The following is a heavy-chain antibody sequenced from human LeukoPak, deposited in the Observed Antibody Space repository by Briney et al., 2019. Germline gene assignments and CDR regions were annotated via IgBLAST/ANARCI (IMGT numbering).Heavy chain of an antibody. J-gene: IGHJ4*02. CDR3: AKDTGSSSGWYPRYYFDY. D-gene: IGHD6-19*01. V-gene: IGHV3-9*01. Sequence: GGSLRLSCAASGFTFDDYAMHWVRQAPGKGLEWVSGISWNSGSIGYADSVKGRFTISRDNAKNSPYLQMNSLRAEDTALYYCAKDTGSSSGWYPRYYFDYWGQGTLVTVSS. CDR2: ISWNSGSI. CDR1: GFTFDDYA.